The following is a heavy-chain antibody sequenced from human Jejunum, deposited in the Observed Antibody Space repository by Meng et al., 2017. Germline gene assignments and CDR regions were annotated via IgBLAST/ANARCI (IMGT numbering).Heavy chain of an antibody. D-gene: IGHD2-15*01. CDR3: VRLVGNSWLDY. CDR1: GDSVSSHTTT. V-gene: IGHV6-1*01. J-gene: IGHJ4*02. Sequence: SETLSLTCAISGDSVSSHTTTWNWIRQSPSRGLEWLGRTYYRSKWYIDYAVSLQSRITINADTSTNRLSLQLNSVTPEDTAVYYCVRLVGNSWLDYWGQGTLVTVSS. CDR2: TYYRSKWYI.